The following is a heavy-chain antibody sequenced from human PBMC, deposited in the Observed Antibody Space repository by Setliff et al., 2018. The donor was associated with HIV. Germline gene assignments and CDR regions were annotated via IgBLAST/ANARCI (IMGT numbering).Heavy chain of an antibody. CDR2: IIPIFCTP. Sequence: SVKVSCKASGDTFNSHAISWVRQAPGQGLEWMGGIIPIFCTPNYAQKFKGRLTITADESTSTVYMELSSLRSEDTAVYYCATYADRESNRFDPWGQGILVTVSS. J-gene: IGHJ5*02. CDR1: GDTFNSHA. V-gene: IGHV1-69*13. D-gene: IGHD3-10*01. CDR3: ATYADRESNRFDP.